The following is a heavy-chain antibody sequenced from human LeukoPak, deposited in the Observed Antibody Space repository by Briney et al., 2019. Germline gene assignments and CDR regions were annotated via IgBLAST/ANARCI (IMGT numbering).Heavy chain of an antibody. CDR3: AKTADNWYLDY. J-gene: IGHJ3*01. Sequence: GGSLRLSCAASGFIVSIYGMPWVRQPPGRGPEWVAFIWYDGGGKYYADSVKGRFTISRDNSKNTVYLQMNTLRAEDTAVYYCAKTADNWYLDYWGQGTMVTVSS. V-gene: IGHV3-30*02. CDR2: IWYDGGGK. CDR1: GFIVSIYG. D-gene: IGHD1-1*01.